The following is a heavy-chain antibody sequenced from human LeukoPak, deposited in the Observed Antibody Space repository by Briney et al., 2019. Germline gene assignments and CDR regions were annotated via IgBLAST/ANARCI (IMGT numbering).Heavy chain of an antibody. D-gene: IGHD5-12*01. CDR2: LYSGGNR. V-gene: IGHV3-66*01. J-gene: IGHJ4*01. CDR3: ARGRSGYYGTSFDY. CDR1: GFTVSDVH. Sequence: VQPGGSLRLSCAVSGFTVSDVHMSWVRQAPGKGLEWVSTLYSGGNRFYADSVKGRFTISRDNSKNTLYLQMSSLRAEDTAVYYCARGRSGYYGTSFDYWGHGTLVTVSS.